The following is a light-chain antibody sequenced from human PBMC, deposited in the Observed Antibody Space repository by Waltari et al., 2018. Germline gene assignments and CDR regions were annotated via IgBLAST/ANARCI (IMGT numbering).Light chain of an antibody. CDR1: QSISSW. J-gene: IGKJ1*01. V-gene: IGKV1-5*03. CDR2: KGS. CDR3: QQYNSYLWT. Sequence: DIQMTQSPSTLSASVGDRVTITCLASQSISSWLAWYQKKPGKAPKLLIYKGSSLESGVPSRVSGSGSGTEFTLTISSLQPDDFATYYCQQYNSYLWTFGQGTKVEIK.